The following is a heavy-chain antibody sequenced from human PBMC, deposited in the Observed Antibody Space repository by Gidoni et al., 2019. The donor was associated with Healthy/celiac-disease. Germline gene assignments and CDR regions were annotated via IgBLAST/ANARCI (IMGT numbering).Heavy chain of an antibody. CDR1: RLTFSSYS. Sequence: EVQLVESGGCLAQPGGSLRLSCSASRLTFSSYSMNWVRQAPGKVLEWVSYISSSSSTIYYADAVKGRLTNSRDNANNSLYLQMNSLRDEDTAVYYCARGIDSSGYFALDPFDYWGQGTLVTVSS. D-gene: IGHD3-22*01. CDR3: ARGIDSSGYFALDPFDY. CDR2: ISSSSSTI. J-gene: IGHJ4*02. V-gene: IGHV3-48*02.